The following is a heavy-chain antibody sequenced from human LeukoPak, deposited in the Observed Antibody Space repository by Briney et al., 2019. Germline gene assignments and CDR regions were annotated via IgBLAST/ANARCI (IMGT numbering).Heavy chain of an antibody. D-gene: IGHD5-18*01. Sequence: ASVKVSCKASGYTFTGYYMHWVRQAPGQGLEWMGWINPNSGGTDYAQKFQGRVTMTRDTSISTAYMELSRLRSDDTAVYYCARGAGEGYTYGRYYFDYWGQGTLVTVSS. CDR2: INPNSGGT. CDR3: ARGAGEGYTYGRYYFDY. V-gene: IGHV1-2*02. CDR1: GYTFTGYY. J-gene: IGHJ4*02.